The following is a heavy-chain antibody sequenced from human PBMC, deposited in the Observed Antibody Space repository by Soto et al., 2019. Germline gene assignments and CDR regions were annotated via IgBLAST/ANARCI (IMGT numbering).Heavy chain of an antibody. CDR1: GDSVSSNSAA. J-gene: IGHJ3*01. CDR2: TYYRSKWYS. D-gene: IGHD3-9*01. V-gene: IGHV6-1*01. Sequence: PSQTLSLTCVISGDSVSSNSAAWNWIRQSPSRGLEWLGRTYYRSKWYSDYAVSVKSRIIINPDTSKNKFSLQLNSVTPADTAVYYCARALMNPHRAFDLWGQGTMVTVSS. CDR3: ARALMNPHRAFDL.